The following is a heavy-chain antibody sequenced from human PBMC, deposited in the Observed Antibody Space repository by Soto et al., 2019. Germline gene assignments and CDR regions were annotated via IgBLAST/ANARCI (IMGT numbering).Heavy chain of an antibody. CDR2: ICWKSGSI. CDR3: ARGVDYGDYAIDY. V-gene: IGHV3-9*01. D-gene: IGHD4-17*01. J-gene: IGHJ4*02. CDR1: GFTFDDYA. Sequence: PGGSLRLYCAASGFTFDDYAMQWVRQAKRRGLERVSGICWKSGSIGYAYSVKGRFTVSRDNSKNTSYLQMNSLRADDTAVYYCARGVDYGDYAIDYWGQGTLVTVSS.